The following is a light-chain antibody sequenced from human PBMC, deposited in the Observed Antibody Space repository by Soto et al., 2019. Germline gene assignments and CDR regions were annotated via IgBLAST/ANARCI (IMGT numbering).Light chain of an antibody. CDR2: AAS. Sequence: EIVLTQSPGTLSLSPGERATLSCRASQSVSSSNLAWYQQKPGQAPRLLIYAASSRATAIPDRFSGSGSGTDFTLTISRLEPEDFAVYYCQQYGSSPFSFGPGTKVVIK. CDR1: QSVSSSN. V-gene: IGKV3-20*01. J-gene: IGKJ3*01. CDR3: QQYGSSPFS.